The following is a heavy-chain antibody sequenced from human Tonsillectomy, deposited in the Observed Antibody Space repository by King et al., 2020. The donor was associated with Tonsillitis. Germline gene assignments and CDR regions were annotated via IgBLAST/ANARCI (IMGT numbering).Heavy chain of an antibody. D-gene: IGHD2-15*01. CDR3: ANRLRGGGYYFDY. Sequence: VQLVESGGGVVQPGRSLRLSCAASGFTFSSYGMHWVRQAPGKGLEWVAVISYDGSNKYYADSVKGRFTISRDNSKNTLYLQMNSLGAEDTAVYYCANRLRGGGYYFDYWGQGTLVTVSS. V-gene: IGHV3-30*18. J-gene: IGHJ4*02. CDR1: GFTFSSYG. CDR2: ISYDGSNK.